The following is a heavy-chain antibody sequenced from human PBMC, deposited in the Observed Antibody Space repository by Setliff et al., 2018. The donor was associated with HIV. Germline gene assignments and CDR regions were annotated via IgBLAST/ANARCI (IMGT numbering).Heavy chain of an antibody. J-gene: IGHJ4*02. V-gene: IGHV5-51*01. D-gene: IGHD2-15*01. CDR1: GYTFTNHW. CDR2: IYPGDSDV. CDR3: AREHRLCSGERCVLPDY. Sequence: GESLKISCQASGYTFTNHWIGWVRQMPGEGLEWMAIIYPGDSDVRYNPSFQGQVTVTVDKSINTAYLQWSSLKASDTATYYCAREHRLCSGERCVLPDYWGQGTLVTVSS.